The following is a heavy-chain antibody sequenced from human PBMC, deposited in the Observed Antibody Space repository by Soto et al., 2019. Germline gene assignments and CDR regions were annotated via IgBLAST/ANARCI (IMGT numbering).Heavy chain of an antibody. Sequence: QVQLVQSGAEVKKPGASVKVSCKASGYTFTSYAMHWVRQAPGQRLEWMGWINAGNGNTKYSQKFQGRDTITRDTSASTAYMELSSLRSEDTAVYYCASLYGFGAYIDYWGQGTLVTVSS. D-gene: IGHD3-10*01. J-gene: IGHJ4*02. CDR2: INAGNGNT. CDR1: GYTFTSYA. V-gene: IGHV1-3*01. CDR3: ASLYGFGAYIDY.